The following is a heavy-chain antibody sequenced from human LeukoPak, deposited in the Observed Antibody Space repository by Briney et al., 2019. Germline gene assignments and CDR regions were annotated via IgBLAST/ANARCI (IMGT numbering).Heavy chain of an antibody. V-gene: IGHV4-59*08. J-gene: IGHJ1*01. Sequence: PSETLSLTCTVSGGSISSYYWSWIRQPPGKGLEWIGYIYYSGSTNYNPSLKSRVTISVDTSKNQFSLKLSSVTAADTAVYYCASSSPIAVAGTSDFQHWGQGTLVTVSS. D-gene: IGHD6-19*01. CDR3: ASSSPIAVAGTSDFQH. CDR1: GGSISSYY. CDR2: IYYSGST.